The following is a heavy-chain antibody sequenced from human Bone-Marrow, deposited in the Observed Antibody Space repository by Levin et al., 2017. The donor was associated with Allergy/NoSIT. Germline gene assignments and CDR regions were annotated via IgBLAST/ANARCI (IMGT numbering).Heavy chain of an antibody. CDR1: GFTFSSYW. CDR3: AREIAVAGTYWFDP. V-gene: IGHV3-7*01. Sequence: PGGSLRLSCAASGFTFSSYWMSWVRQAPGKGLEWVANIKQDGSEKYYVDSVKGRFTISRDNAKNSLYLQMNSLRAEDTAVYYCAREIAVAGTYWFDPWGQGTLVTVSS. J-gene: IGHJ5*02. D-gene: IGHD6-19*01. CDR2: IKQDGSEK.